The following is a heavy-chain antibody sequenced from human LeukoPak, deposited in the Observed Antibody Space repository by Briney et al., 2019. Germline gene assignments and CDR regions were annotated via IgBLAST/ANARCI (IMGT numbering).Heavy chain of an antibody. CDR2: ISYDGRDK. CDR1: GFTFSNFG. V-gene: IGHV3-30*19. CDR3: ARLLDGYNFRGFDY. Sequence: GGSLRLSCAASGFTFSNFGLHWVRQAPGKGLEWVAFISYDGRDKFYTDSVKGRFTISRDNSKNTLFLQMNSLRAEDTAVYYCARLLDGYNFRGFDYWGQGTLVTVSS. J-gene: IGHJ4*02. D-gene: IGHD5-24*01.